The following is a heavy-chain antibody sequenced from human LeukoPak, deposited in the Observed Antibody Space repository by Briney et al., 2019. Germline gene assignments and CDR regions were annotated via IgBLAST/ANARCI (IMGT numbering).Heavy chain of an antibody. CDR3: AKMGELPRHAWYFDL. Sequence: GGSLRLSCAASGFTFSSYAMHWVRQAPGKGLEWVAVISYDGSNKYYADSVKGRFTISRDNSKNTLYLQMNSLRAEDTAVYYCAKMGELPRHAWYFDLWGRGTLVTVSS. J-gene: IGHJ2*01. CDR2: ISYDGSNK. D-gene: IGHD1-7*01. CDR1: GFTFSSYA. V-gene: IGHV3-30-3*02.